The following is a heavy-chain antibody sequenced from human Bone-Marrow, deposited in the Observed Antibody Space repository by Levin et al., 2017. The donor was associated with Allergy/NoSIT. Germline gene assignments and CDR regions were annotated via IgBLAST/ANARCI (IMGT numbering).Heavy chain of an antibody. D-gene: IGHD3-3*01. CDR3: AREMGTSLYSDYWTGPAYYFDY. Sequence: SCAASGFSFSGHAMHWVRQAPGKGLEWVAIISYDGGEKYYADSVKGRFTISRDNSRNTMYLQISSLRGEDTAVYYCAREMGTSLYSDYWTGPAYYFDYWGLGTRVIVSS. V-gene: IGHV3-30-3*01. CDR2: ISYDGGEK. J-gene: IGHJ4*02. CDR1: GFSFSGHA.